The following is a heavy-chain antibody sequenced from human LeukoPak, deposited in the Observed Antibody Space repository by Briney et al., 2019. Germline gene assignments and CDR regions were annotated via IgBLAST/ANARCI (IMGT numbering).Heavy chain of an antibody. Sequence: SETLSLTCTASGGSISSGSYYWSWIRQPAGKGLEWIGRIYTSGSTNYNPSLKSPVTISVDTSKNQFSLKLSSVTAADTAVYYCARAITINFDYWGQGTLVTVSS. D-gene: IGHD3-3*01. J-gene: IGHJ4*02. CDR1: GGSISSGSYY. V-gene: IGHV4-61*02. CDR3: ARAITINFDY. CDR2: IYTSGST.